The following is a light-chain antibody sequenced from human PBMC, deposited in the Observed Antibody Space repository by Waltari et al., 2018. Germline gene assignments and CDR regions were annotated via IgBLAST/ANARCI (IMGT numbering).Light chain of an antibody. CDR1: ESLGSE. CDR2: DAS. CDR3: QQYRTYPWT. V-gene: IGKV1-5*01. Sequence: IQMTQSPSTLSASIGGRATINCRASESLGSELAWYQQRPGKAPNILIYDASSMQPGVPSRFSGSGSGTEFTLTINNLQPDDFVTYFCQQYRTYPWTFGQETKVEI. J-gene: IGKJ1*01.